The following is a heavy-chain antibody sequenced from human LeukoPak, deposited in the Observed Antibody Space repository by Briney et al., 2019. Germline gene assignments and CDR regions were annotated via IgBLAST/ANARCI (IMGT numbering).Heavy chain of an antibody. V-gene: IGHV4-59*01. J-gene: IGHJ6*02. CDR2: IYYSGST. Sequence: SETLSLTCTVSGGSISSYYWSWIRQPPGKGLEWIGYIYYSGSTNYNPSLKSRVTISVDTSKNQFSLKLSSVTAADTAVYYCARYTVNYYGMDVWGQGTMVTVSS. CDR3: ARYTVNYYGMDV. CDR1: GGSISSYY.